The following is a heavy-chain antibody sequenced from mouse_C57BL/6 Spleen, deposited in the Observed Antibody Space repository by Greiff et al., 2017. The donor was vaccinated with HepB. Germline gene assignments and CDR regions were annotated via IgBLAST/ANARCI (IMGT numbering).Heavy chain of an antibody. V-gene: IGHV5-17*01. D-gene: IGHD2-2*01. Sequence: VQLKQSGGGLVKPGGSLKLSCAASGFTFSDYGMHWVRQAPEKGLEWVAYISSGSSTIYYADTVKGRFTISRDNAKNTLFLQMTSLRSEDTAMYYCARRNGYDVGYWYFDVWGTGTTVTVSS. CDR3: ARRNGYDVGYWYFDV. J-gene: IGHJ1*03. CDR2: ISSGSSTI. CDR1: GFTFSDYG.